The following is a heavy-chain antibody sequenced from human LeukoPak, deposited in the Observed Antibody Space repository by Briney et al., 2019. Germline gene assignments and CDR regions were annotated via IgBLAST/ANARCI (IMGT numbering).Heavy chain of an antibody. J-gene: IGHJ4*02. CDR3: AREVSWYGEVLSFDS. CDR2: IYPSGST. CDR1: GCSISDHY. Sequence: SETLSLTCTVSGCSISDHYWSWIRQPAGQGLEWIGRIYPSGSTNYNPSLKSRLTMSVDTSKNQFSLKLSSVTAADTAVYYCAREVSWYGEVLSFDSWGQGPLVTVSS. D-gene: IGHD6-13*01. V-gene: IGHV4-4*07.